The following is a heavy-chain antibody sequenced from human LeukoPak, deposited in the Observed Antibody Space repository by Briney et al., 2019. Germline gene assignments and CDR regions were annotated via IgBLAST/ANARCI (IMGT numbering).Heavy chain of an antibody. CDR2: IIPIFGTA. Sequence: ASVKVSCKASGGTFSSYAISWVRQAPGQGLEWMGGIIPIFGTANYAQKFQGRVTITADKSTSTAYMELSSLRSEDTAVYYCARVADLCSGGSCYYFDYWGQGTLVTVSS. D-gene: IGHD2-15*01. CDR3: ARVADLCSGGSCYYFDY. V-gene: IGHV1-69*06. CDR1: GGTFSSYA. J-gene: IGHJ4*02.